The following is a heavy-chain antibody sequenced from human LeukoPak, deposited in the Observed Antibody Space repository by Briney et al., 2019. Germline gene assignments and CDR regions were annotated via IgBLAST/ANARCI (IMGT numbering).Heavy chain of an antibody. CDR2: TDGSST. D-gene: IGHD2-2*01. CDR3: ASSYATYHYYCMDV. V-gene: IGHV3-74*01. J-gene: IGHJ6*03. Sequence: TDGSSTNYADSVKGRFTISRDNAKNTLHLQMNSLRAEDTAVYYCASSYATYHYYCMDVWGKGTTVTVSS.